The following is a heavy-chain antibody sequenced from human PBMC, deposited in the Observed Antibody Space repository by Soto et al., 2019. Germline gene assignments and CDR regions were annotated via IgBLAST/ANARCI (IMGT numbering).Heavy chain of an antibody. CDR3: AREEGYGLFYYGMDV. CDR1: GFTFSSYG. D-gene: IGHD5-18*01. CDR2: IWYDGSNK. V-gene: IGHV3-33*01. J-gene: IGHJ6*02. Sequence: GGSLRLSCAASGFTFSSYGMHWVRQAPGKGLEWVAVIWYDGSNKYYADSVKGRFTISRDNSKNTLYLQMNSLRAEDTAVYYCAREEGYGLFYYGMDVWGQGTTVTVSS.